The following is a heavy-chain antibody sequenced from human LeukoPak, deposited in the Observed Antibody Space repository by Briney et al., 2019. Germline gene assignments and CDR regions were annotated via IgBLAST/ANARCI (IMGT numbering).Heavy chain of an antibody. J-gene: IGHJ4*02. D-gene: IGHD4-17*01. CDR2: ISSSGSTI. CDR1: GFTFSSYE. CDR3: ARDQNHYGDLGFDC. V-gene: IGHV3-48*03. Sequence: GGSLRLSCAASGFTFSSYEMNWVRQAPGKGLEWVSYISSSGSTIYYADSVKGRFTISRDNAKNSLYLQMNSLRAEDMAVYYCARDQNHYGDLGFDCWGQGTLVTVSS.